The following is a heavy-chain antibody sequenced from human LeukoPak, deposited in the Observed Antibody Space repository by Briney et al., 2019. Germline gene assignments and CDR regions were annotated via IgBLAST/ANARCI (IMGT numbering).Heavy chain of an antibody. J-gene: IGHJ4*02. D-gene: IGHD6-19*01. CDR1: GFTFSSCA. Sequence: GGSLRLSCAASGFTFSSCAMSWVRQAPGKGLEWVSGISGSGGSTYYADSVKGRFTISRDNSKNTLYLQMNSLRAEDTAVYYCAKPGYSSGWYIFDYWGQGTLVTVSS. V-gene: IGHV3-23*01. CDR3: AKPGYSSGWYIFDY. CDR2: ISGSGGST.